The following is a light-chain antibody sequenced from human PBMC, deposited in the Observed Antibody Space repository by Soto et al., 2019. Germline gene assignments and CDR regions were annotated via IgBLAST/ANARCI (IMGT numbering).Light chain of an antibody. Sequence: SALTQPASVSGSPGQSITISCTGTSSDVGTYDLVSWYQHHPGAAPKLMIYEATRRPSGISNRFSGSKSGNTASLTISGLQAEDEADYYCCSFAGSKSWVFGGGTKLTVL. V-gene: IGLV2-23*01. CDR1: SSDVGTYDL. CDR3: CSFAGSKSWV. J-gene: IGLJ3*02. CDR2: EAT.